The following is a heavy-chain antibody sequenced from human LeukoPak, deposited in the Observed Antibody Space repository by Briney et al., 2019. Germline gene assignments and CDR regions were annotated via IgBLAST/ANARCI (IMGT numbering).Heavy chain of an antibody. J-gene: IGHJ4*02. CDR1: GFTFSSYP. Sequence: GGSLRLSCAASGFTFSSYPMQWVSQAPGKGLEWVAVISYDGSNKYYTDSVKGRFTISRDNSKNTLYLEMNSLRAEDTAVYYCARDRISGGGWSPGVDLWGQGTLVAVST. CDR3: ARDRISGGGWSPGVDL. CDR2: ISYDGSNK. V-gene: IGHV3-30*04. D-gene: IGHD6-19*01.